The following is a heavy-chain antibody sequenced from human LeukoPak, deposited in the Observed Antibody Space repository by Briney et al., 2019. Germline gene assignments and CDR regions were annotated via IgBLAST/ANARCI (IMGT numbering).Heavy chain of an antibody. CDR1: GFTFSSYA. D-gene: IGHD1-26*01. V-gene: IGHV3-30*01. Sequence: GGSLRLSCAASGFTFSSYAMHWVRQAPGKGLEWVAVISYDGSNKYYADSVKGRFTISRDNSKNTLYLQMNSLRAEDTAVYYCARVKGPYSGSYFDFSNWGQGTLVTVSS. CDR3: ARVKGPYSGSYFDFSN. CDR2: ISYDGSNK. J-gene: IGHJ4*02.